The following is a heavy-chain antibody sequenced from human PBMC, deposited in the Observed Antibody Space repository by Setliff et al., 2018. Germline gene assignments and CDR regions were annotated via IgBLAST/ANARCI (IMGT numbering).Heavy chain of an antibody. J-gene: IGHJ5*02. D-gene: IGHD6-13*01. V-gene: IGHV4-38-2*01. CDR3: ARHVLGQQLVYNWFDP. CDR1: GSSIISDYY. Sequence: SETLSLTCAVSGSSIISDYYWVWIRQPPGRGLEWIGSIFQSGNTYYNPSLKSRVTISVDTSKNQFSLKVNSVTAADTAVYYCARHVLGQQLVYNWFDPWGQGTLVTVSS. CDR2: IFQSGNT.